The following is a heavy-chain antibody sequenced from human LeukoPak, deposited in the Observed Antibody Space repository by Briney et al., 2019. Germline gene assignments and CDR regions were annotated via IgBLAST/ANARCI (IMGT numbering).Heavy chain of an antibody. CDR3: AKGGPGYSSSWAPFDY. Sequence: GGSLRLSCAASGFTFSSYAMSWVRQAPGKGLEWVSAISGSGGSTYYADSVKGRFTISRDNSKNTLYLQMNSLRAEDTAVYYCAKGGPGYSSSWAPFDYWGQGTLVTVSS. J-gene: IGHJ4*02. D-gene: IGHD6-13*01. CDR2: ISGSGGST. CDR1: GFTFSSYA. V-gene: IGHV3-23*01.